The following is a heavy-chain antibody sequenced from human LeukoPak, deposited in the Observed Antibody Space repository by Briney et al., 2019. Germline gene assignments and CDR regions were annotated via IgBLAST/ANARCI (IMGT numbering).Heavy chain of an antibody. CDR2: IYTSGST. J-gene: IGHJ4*02. CDR1: GGSISSGSYY. V-gene: IGHV4-61*02. CDR3: ARDGSSGYFFDY. D-gene: IGHD3-22*01. Sequence: SETLSLTCTVSGGSISSGSYYWSWIRQPAGKGLEWIGRIYTSGSTNYNPSLKSRVTISVDTSKNQFSLKLSSVTAADTAVYYCARDGSSGYFFDYRGQGTLVTVSS.